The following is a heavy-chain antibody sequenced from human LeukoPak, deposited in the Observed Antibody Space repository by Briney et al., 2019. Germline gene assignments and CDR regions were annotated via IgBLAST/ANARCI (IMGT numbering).Heavy chain of an antibody. D-gene: IGHD6-13*01. Sequence: SEALSLTCTVSGGSISSYYWSWIRQPPGKGLEWSGYIYYSGSTNYNPSLRSRVTISVDTTKNHFSLKLNSVAAANAAVYYCAGAPPLLYSSSSLGAFDIWGQGTMATVSS. CDR1: GGSISSYY. CDR3: AGAPPLLYSSSSLGAFDI. J-gene: IGHJ3*02. V-gene: IGHV4-59*01. CDR2: IYYSGST.